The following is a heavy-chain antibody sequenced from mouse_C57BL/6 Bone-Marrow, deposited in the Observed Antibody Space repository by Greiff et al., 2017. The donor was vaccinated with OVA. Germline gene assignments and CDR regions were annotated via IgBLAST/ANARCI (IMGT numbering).Heavy chain of an antibody. D-gene: IGHD1-1*01. J-gene: IGHJ1*03. CDR1: GYTFTSYW. CDR2: IYPGSGST. V-gene: IGHV1-55*01. Sequence: VQLQQPGAELVKPGASVKMSCKASGYTFTSYWITWVKQRPGQGLEWIGDIYPGSGSTNYNEKFKSKATLTVDTSSSTAYMQLSSLTSEDSAVYYCARRYYGNSYWYFDVWGTGTTVTVSS. CDR3: ARRYYGNSYWYFDV.